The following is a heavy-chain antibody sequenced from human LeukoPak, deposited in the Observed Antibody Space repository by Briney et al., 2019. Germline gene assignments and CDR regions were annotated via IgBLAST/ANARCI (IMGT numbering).Heavy chain of an antibody. CDR2: ISSSSSYI. CDR3: ARVRGSTWLQSHIFDY. D-gene: IGHD5-24*01. CDR1: AFTFSSYS. Sequence: GGSLRLSCADSAFTFSSYSMNWVRQAPGKGLEWVSSISSSSSYIYYADSVKGRFTISRDNAKNSLYLQMNSLRAEDTAVYYCARVRGSTWLQSHIFDYWGQGTLVTVSS. V-gene: IGHV3-21*01. J-gene: IGHJ4*02.